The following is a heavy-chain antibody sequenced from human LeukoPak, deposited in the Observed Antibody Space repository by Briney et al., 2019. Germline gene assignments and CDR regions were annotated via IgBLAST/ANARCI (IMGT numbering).Heavy chain of an antibody. V-gene: IGHV3-21*01. CDR3: ARLQLAAAGNRWFDP. CDR2: ISSSSSYI. D-gene: IGHD6-13*01. J-gene: IGHJ5*02. Sequence: GGSLRLSCAASGFTFSSYSMNWVRQAPGKGLEWVSSISSSSSYIYYADSVKGRFTISRDNAKNSLYPQMNSLRAEDTAVYYCARLQLAAAGNRWFDPWGQGTLVTVSS. CDR1: GFTFSSYS.